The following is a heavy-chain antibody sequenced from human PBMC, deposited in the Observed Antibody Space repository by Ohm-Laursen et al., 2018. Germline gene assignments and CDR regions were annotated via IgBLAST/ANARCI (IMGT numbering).Heavy chain of an antibody. D-gene: IGHD6-13*01. CDR3: ARQDSSSWYWWFDP. CDR1: GGSISSSSYY. CDR2: IYYSGST. J-gene: IGHJ5*02. Sequence: TLSLTCPVSGGSISSSSYYWGWIRQPPGKGLEWIGSIYYSGSTYYNPSLKSRVTISVDTSKNQFSLKLSSVTAADTAVYYCARQDSSSWYWWFDPWGQGTLVTVSS. V-gene: IGHV4-39*01.